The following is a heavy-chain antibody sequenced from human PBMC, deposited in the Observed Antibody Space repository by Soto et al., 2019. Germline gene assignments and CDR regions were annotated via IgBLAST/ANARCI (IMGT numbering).Heavy chain of an antibody. Sequence: EVQLVESGGGLVQPGGSLRVSCIDSGFTFRDYAFNWVRQAPGKGLEWVSYISVGGGSIFYADSVKGRFTISRDDARNSGYLQMNTLSHEDTAVSRCVRDHRWAFDSWGQGTVVPVSS. CDR2: ISVGGGSI. V-gene: IGHV3-48*02. CDR3: VRDHRWAFDS. D-gene: IGHD2-15*01. J-gene: IGHJ3*02. CDR1: GFTFRDYA.